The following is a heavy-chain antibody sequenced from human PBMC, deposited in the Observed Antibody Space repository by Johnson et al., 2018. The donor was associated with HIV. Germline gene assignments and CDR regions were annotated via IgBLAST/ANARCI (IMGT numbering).Heavy chain of an antibody. CDR2: ITQDGSEK. V-gene: IGHV3-7*01. Sequence: VQLVESGGGLVKPGGSLRLSCAASGLTFSNAWMSWVRQAPGKGLEWVANITQDGSEKYYVDSGKGRFTITRDNYKNTLYLQMNSLRAEDTAVYYCASVGSSGFFSAFDIWGQGTMVTVSS. CDR1: GLTFSNAW. J-gene: IGHJ3*02. CDR3: ASVGSSGFFSAFDI. D-gene: IGHD6-19*01.